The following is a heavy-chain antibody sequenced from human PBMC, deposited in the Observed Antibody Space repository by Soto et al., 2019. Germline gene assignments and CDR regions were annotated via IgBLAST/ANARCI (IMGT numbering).Heavy chain of an antibody. V-gene: IGHV4-34*01. CDR1: GGSFSGYY. J-gene: IGHJ4*02. Sequence: PSETLSLTCAVYGGSFSGYYWSWIRQPPGKGLEWIGEINHSGSTNYNPSLKSRVTISVDTSKNQFSLRLSSVTAADTAVYYCARVWSSSWYSRGYFDYWGQGTLVTGSS. D-gene: IGHD6-13*01. CDR3: ARVWSSSWYSRGYFDY. CDR2: INHSGST.